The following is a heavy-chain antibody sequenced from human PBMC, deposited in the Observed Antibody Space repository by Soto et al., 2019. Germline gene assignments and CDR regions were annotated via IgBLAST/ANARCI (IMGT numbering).Heavy chain of an antibody. V-gene: IGHV3-21*01. Sequence: EVQVVESGGGLVKPGGSLRLSCAASGFTFSRYSMNWVRQAPGKGLEWVSYISSSSNYIYYADSVKGRFTISRDNAKSSLYVQMNSLRAEDTAVYYCAREVVVLGGMDVWGQGTTVTVSS. D-gene: IGHD3-22*01. CDR1: GFTFSRYS. CDR2: ISSSSNYI. J-gene: IGHJ6*02. CDR3: AREVVVLGGMDV.